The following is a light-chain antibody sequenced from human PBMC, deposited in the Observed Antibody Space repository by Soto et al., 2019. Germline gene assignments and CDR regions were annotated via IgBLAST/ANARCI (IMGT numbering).Light chain of an antibody. CDR2: VTSDGSH. CDR1: SGHSDYA. J-gene: IGLJ3*02. V-gene: IGLV4-69*01. CDR3: QAWGTGGV. Sequence: QSVLTQSPSASASPGASVKLTCTLSSGHSDYAIAWHQQQPEKGPRYLMKVTSDGSHTKGDGIPDRFSGSSSGADRYLTISSRRSDDEADYYCQAWGTGGVFGGGTQLTVL.